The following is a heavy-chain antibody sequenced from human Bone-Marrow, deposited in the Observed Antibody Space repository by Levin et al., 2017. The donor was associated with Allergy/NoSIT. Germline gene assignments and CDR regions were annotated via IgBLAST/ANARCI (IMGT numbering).Heavy chain of an antibody. J-gene: IGHJ4*02. CDR2: IYTSGDT. V-gene: IGHV4-61*02. Sequence: SETLSLTCTVSGASISGGSYYWTWIRQPAGKGLEWIGRIYTSGDTNYSPSLKSRVSISFDRSNNHFSLKVTSVTAADTAMYYCAGDSGFSSILASWGQGTLVTVSS. CDR3: AGDSGFSSILAS. D-gene: IGHD6-13*01. CDR1: GASISGGSYY.